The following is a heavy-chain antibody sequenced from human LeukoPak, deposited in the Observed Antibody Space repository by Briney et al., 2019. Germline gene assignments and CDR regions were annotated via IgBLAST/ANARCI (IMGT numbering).Heavy chain of an antibody. J-gene: IGHJ3*02. CDR1: GGSISSSSYF. Sequence: SETLSLTCTVSGGSISSSSYFWGWIRQPPGKGLEWIGSIYYSGSTYYNPSLKSRVTISADTSKNQFSLKLSSVTAADTAVYYCARVVSRHYDYVWGSPDAFDIWGQGTMVTVSS. D-gene: IGHD3-16*01. CDR3: ARVVSRHYDYVWGSPDAFDI. V-gene: IGHV4-39*07. CDR2: IYYSGST.